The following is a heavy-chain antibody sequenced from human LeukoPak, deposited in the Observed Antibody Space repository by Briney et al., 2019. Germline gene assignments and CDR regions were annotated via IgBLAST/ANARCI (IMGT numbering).Heavy chain of an antibody. Sequence: GGSLRLSCEASGFTSFSFPMNWVRQAPGKGLEWVSHIRTDGTITYADSVKGRFTISRDNAKNSLYLQMNSLRAEDTAVYYCARDSLPRSRLITIFGVVNPYNWFDPWGQGTLVTVSS. CDR3: ARDSLPRSRLITIFGVVNPYNWFDP. V-gene: IGHV3-21*01. D-gene: IGHD3-3*01. CDR2: IRTDGTI. CDR1: GFTSFSFP. J-gene: IGHJ5*02.